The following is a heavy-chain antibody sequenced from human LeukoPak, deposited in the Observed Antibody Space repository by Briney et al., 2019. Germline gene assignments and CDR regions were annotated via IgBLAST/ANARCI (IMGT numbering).Heavy chain of an antibody. Sequence: GGSLRLSCAASGFTFSSYAMSWVRQAPGKGLEWVSAISGSGGSTYCADSVKGRFTISRDNSKNTLYLQMNSLRAEDTAVYYCAKEITMVRGVIGGGFDPWGQGTLVTVSS. V-gene: IGHV3-23*01. CDR2: ISGSGGST. CDR3: AKEITMVRGVIGGGFDP. D-gene: IGHD3-10*01. CDR1: GFTFSSYA. J-gene: IGHJ5*02.